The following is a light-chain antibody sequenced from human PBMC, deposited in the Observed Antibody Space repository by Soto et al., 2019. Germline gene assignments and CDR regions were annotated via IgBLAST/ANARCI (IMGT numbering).Light chain of an antibody. CDR2: DVS. J-gene: IGLJ1*01. V-gene: IGLV2-14*03. CDR3: CSYTTSNTRQIV. CDR1: SSDVGGYNY. Sequence: QSVLPQPASVSVSPGQSITISCPGTSSDVGGYNYVSWYQQHPGKAPKFMIYDVSSRPSGVSNRFSGSKSGNTASLTISGLQAEDEADYYCCSYTTSNTRQIVFGTGTKVTVL.